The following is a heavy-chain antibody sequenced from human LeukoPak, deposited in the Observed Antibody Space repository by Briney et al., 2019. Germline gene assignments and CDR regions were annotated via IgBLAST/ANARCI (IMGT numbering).Heavy chain of an antibody. V-gene: IGHV4-34*01. CDR2: INHSGST. J-gene: IGHJ4*02. CDR1: GGSFSGYY. CDR3: ARRAVRGVSDY. Sequence: PSETLSLTCAVYGGSFSGYYWSWIRQPPGKGLEWIGEINHSGSTNYNPSLKSRVTISVDTSKNQFSLKLSSVTAADTAVYYCARRAVRGVSDYWGQGTLATVSS. D-gene: IGHD3-10*01.